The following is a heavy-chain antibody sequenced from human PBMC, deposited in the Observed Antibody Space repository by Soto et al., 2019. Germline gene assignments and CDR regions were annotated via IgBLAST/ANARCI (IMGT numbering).Heavy chain of an antibody. V-gene: IGHV1-2*02. CDR2: ITPNSGFT. Sequence: ASVEVSCKASGYTFTDNDIHWVRQAAGQGLEWVGWITPNSGFTKYAQKFQGRVTLTGGTSINTAYMELSSLRSDDSAVCYCARVIAFQPAYQDSYYHYGMKLEGQGTTVTVSS. D-gene: IGHD3-16*01. J-gene: IGHJ6*01. CDR1: GYTFTDND. CDR3: ARVIAFQPAYQDSYYHYGMKL.